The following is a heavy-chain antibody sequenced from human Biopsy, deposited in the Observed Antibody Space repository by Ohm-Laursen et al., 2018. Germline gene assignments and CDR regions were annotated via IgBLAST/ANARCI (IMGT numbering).Heavy chain of an antibody. CDR3: ARDALGGGSYRFFY. Sequence: SVKVSCKASGGTFTNYAISWVRQAPGQGLEWMGGIIPIFGTANYAQKFQGRVTITADESTSTAYMELSSLRSDDTAVYYCARDALGGGSYRFFYWGQGSLSPSPQ. CDR1: GGTFTNYA. D-gene: IGHD1-26*01. V-gene: IGHV1-69*13. CDR2: IIPIFGTA. J-gene: IGHJ4*02.